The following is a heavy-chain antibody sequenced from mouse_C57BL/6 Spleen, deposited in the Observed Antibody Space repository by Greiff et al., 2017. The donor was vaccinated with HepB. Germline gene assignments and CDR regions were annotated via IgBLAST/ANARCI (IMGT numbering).Heavy chain of an antibody. CDR2: ISSGSSTI. J-gene: IGHJ1*03. CDR1: GFTFSDYG. CDR3: ALYGGYFDV. Sequence: EVQLQESGGGLVKPGGSLKLSCAASGFTFSDYGMHWVRQAPEKGLEWVAYISSGSSTIYYADTVKGRFTISRDNAKNTLFLQMTSLRSEDTAMYYCALYGGYFDVWGTGTTVTVSS. D-gene: IGHD1-1*01. V-gene: IGHV5-17*01.